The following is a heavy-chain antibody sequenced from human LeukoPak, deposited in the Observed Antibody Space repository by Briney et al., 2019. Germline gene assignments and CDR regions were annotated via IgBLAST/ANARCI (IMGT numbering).Heavy chain of an antibody. Sequence: PSETLSLTCAVSGGSITSGAWWSWVRQAPGKGLEWVSTIYTGGNTYYAASVKGRFTISRDFSKNTVFLHMNSLRAEDTAMYYCARGDDSGYYDYFDYWGQGALVTVSS. J-gene: IGHJ4*02. V-gene: IGHV3-53*01. CDR1: GGSITSGAW. D-gene: IGHD3-22*01. CDR2: IYTGGNT. CDR3: ARGDDSGYYDYFDY.